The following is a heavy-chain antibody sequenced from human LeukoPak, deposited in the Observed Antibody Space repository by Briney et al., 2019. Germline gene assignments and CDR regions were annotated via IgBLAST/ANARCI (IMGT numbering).Heavy chain of an antibody. Sequence: GGSLRLSCAASGFTFSSYAMSWVRQAPGKGLEWVSAISGSGGSTYYADSVKGRFTISRDNSKNTLYLQMNSLRAEDTAVYYCAKAHMYYYDSSGLTHLDYWGQGTLVTVSS. CDR2: ISGSGGST. D-gene: IGHD3-22*01. J-gene: IGHJ4*02. V-gene: IGHV3-23*01. CDR1: GFTFSSYA. CDR3: AKAHMYYYDSSGLTHLDY.